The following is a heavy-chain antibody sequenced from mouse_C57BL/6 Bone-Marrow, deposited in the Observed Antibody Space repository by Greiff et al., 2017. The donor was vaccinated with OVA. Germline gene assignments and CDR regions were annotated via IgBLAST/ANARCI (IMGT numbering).Heavy chain of an antibody. J-gene: IGHJ4*01. CDR2: IRLKSDNYAT. V-gene: IGHV6-3*01. CDR3: TADYWYAMDY. D-gene: IGHD2-13*01. CDR1: GFTFSNYW. Sequence: EVQLQESGGGLVQPGGSMKLSCVASGFTFSNYWMNWVRQSPEKGLEWVAQIRLKSDNYATHYAESVKGRFTISRDDSKSSVYLQMNNLRAEDTGIYYSTADYWYAMDYWGQGTSVTVSS.